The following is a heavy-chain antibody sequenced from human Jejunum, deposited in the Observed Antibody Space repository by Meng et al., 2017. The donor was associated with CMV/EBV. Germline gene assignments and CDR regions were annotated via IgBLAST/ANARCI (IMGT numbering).Heavy chain of an antibody. D-gene: IGHD3-3*01. V-gene: IGHV5-51*01. CDR3: ARGGMTVFGVIGDP. Sequence: GYMFSSYWIAWVRQMPGKGLEWMGMIYPGDSDTRYGPSFQGQVTISADKSIDTAYLQWNTLQASDTGIYYCARGGMTVFGVIGDPWGQGTLVTVSS. J-gene: IGHJ5*02. CDR1: GYMFSSYW. CDR2: IYPGDSDT.